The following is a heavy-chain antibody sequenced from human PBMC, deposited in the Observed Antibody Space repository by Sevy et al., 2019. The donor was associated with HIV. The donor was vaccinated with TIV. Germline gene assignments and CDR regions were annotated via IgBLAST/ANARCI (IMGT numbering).Heavy chain of an antibody. D-gene: IGHD3-22*01. J-gene: IGHJ4*02. V-gene: IGHV4-59*01. CDR3: ARGAGIYYDSRGFHPQYYFDS. CDR2: VYDSGNS. CDR1: GGSINSFF. Sequence: SETLSLTCAVSGGSINSFFWSWIRQSPGKGLEWIGYVYDSGNSEYNPSLRSRVTISVDTSKKQISLKLSSVTAADTAVYYCARGAGIYYDSRGFHPQYYFDSWGQGTLVTVSS.